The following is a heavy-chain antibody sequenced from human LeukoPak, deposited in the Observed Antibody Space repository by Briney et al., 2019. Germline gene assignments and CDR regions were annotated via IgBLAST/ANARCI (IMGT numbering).Heavy chain of an antibody. CDR3: ARGSSSSWSPFDS. Sequence: GASVKVSCKAAGFTFTGYYMHWVRQAPGQGLEWMGGINPNSGGTNYAQNFQGRVTVTWDTSISTAYMELSGLRSDDTAVYYCARGSSSSWSPFDSWGQGSLVTVSS. V-gene: IGHV1-2*02. CDR2: INPNSGGT. D-gene: IGHD6-13*01. CDR1: GFTFTGYY. J-gene: IGHJ4*02.